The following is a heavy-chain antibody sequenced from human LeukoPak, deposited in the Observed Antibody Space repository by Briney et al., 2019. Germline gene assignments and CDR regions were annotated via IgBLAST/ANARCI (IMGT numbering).Heavy chain of an antibody. CDR3: ARVGGLGYSSSWSTDWYFDL. CDR1: GGSISSGGYY. D-gene: IGHD6-13*01. J-gene: IGHJ2*01. Sequence: SQTLSLTCTVSGGSISSGGYYWSWIRQPPGKGLEWIGYIYHSGSTYYNPSLKSRVTISVDRSKNQFSLKLSSVTAADTAVYYCARVGGLGYSSSWSTDWYFDLWGRGTLVTVSS. CDR2: IYHSGST. V-gene: IGHV4-30-2*01.